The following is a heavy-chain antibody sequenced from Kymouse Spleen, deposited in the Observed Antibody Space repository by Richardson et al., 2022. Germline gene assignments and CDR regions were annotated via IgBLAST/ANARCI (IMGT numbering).Heavy chain of an antibody. CDR3: ARSYDFWSGYPYYYYYGMDV. J-gene: IGHJ6*02. CDR2: IYHSGST. CDR1: GGSISSSNW. V-gene: IGHV4-4*02. D-gene: IGHD3-3*01. Sequence: QVQLQESGPGLVKPSGTLSLTCAVSGGSISSSNWWSWVRQPPGKGLEWIGEIYHSGSTNYNPSLKSRVTISVDKSKNQFSLKLSSVTAADTAVYYCARSYDFWSGYPYYYYYGMDVWGQGTTVTVSS.